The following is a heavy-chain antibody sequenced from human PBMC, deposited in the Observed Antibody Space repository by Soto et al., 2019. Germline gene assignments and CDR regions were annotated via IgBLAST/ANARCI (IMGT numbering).Heavy chain of an antibody. CDR1: GGSFNNYA. D-gene: IGHD3-10*01. CDR3: AVAMVREILIFESSGMHV. Sequence: QVHLVQSGAEVKKPGSSVKVSCKTSGGSFNNYAVSWVRQAPGQGLEWMGGIIPNFDTPNYAQKFQERVTIIAEESTSTVYMELRSLRSNDTAVYYCAVAMVREILIFESSGMHVWGQGTTVIVSS. CDR2: IIPNFDTP. V-gene: IGHV1-69*01. J-gene: IGHJ6*02.